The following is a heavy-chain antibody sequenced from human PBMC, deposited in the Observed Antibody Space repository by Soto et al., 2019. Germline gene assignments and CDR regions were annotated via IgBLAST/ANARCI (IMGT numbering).Heavy chain of an antibody. D-gene: IGHD3-22*01. CDR1: GYVFTGYY. CDR3: VRDYYDGSASYGFEF. Sequence: QVHLVQSGAEVKKPGASVKVSCKASGYVFTGYYIHWVRQAPGQGLEWMGWINPKSGGANIAQKFQGWFTLTRDTSISTTYMEVNRLTSNDTAVYYCVRDYYDGSASYGFEFWGQGTPVTVAS. J-gene: IGHJ3*01. V-gene: IGHV1-2*04. CDR2: INPKSGGA.